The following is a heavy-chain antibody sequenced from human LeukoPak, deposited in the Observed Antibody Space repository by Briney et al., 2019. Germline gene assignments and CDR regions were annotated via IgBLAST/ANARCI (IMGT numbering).Heavy chain of an antibody. J-gene: IGHJ5*02. CDR1: GYTFTGYY. CDR3: ARFRGRGWYSFDL. V-gene: IGHV1-2*02. Sequence: ASVKFSCKASGYTFTGYYIHWVRQAPGQGLEWMGWINPTSFGTKYEQKFQGRVTMTRDTSISTDYMELSDLRSDDTAVYYCARFRGRGWYSFDLWDQGTLVTVSS. CDR2: INPTSFGT. D-gene: IGHD6-19*01.